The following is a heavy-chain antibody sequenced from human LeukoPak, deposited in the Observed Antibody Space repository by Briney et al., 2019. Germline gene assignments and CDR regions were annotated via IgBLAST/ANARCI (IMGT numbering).Heavy chain of an antibody. CDR2: IRQDGDTK. D-gene: IGHD6-13*01. CDR3: ARSLPYGTTWYGRSDF. V-gene: IGHV3-7*03. Sequence: GGSLRLSCAASGFPFNAYWMTWVRQAPGKGLEWVANIRQDGDTKYYVDSVKGRFTISRGNAMNSLYLQMNSLRAEDTAIYYCARSLPYGTTWYGRSDFWGQGTLVTVSS. J-gene: IGHJ4*02. CDR1: GFPFNAYW.